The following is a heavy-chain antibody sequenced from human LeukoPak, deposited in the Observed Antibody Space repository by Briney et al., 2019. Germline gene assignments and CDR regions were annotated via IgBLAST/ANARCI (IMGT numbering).Heavy chain of an antibody. Sequence: GGSLRLSCAASGFTFSSYAMSWVRQAPGKGLEWVSAISGSGGSTYYADSVKGRFTISRDNSKNTLYLQMNSLRAEDTAVYYRANAREWRVADNWFDPWGQGTLVTVSS. CDR3: ANAREWRVADNWFDP. J-gene: IGHJ5*02. CDR2: ISGSGGST. CDR1: GFTFSSYA. V-gene: IGHV3-23*01. D-gene: IGHD3-3*01.